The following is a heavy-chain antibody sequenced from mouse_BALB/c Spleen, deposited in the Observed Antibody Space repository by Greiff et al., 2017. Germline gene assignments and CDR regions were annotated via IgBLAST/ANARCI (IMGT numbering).Heavy chain of an antibody. V-gene: IGHV5-9-3*01. J-gene: IGHJ4*01. CDR2: ISSGGSYT. Sequence: EVKLVESGGGLVKPGGSLKLSCAASGFTFSSYAMSWVRQTPEKRLEWVATISSGGSYTYYPDSVKGRFTISRDNAKNTLYLQMSSLRSEDTAMYYCAKIYYDYDGYAMDYWGQGTSVTVSS. CDR1: GFTFSSYA. CDR3: AKIYYDYDGYAMDY. D-gene: IGHD2-4*01.